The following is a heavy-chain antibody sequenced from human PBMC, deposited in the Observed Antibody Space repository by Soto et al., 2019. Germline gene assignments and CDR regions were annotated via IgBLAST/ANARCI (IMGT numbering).Heavy chain of an antibody. V-gene: IGHV4-59*01. D-gene: IGHD5-18*01. Sequence: SETLSLTCTVSGGSIRNYYWGWIRQSPGKGLEWIANIYHSGTTNYNLSLKGRVSISIDSSKNQVSLRLKSVTAADTAVYYCARGGYRTLAWFDPWGQGTLVTVSS. CDR2: IYHSGTT. CDR3: ARGGYRTLAWFDP. J-gene: IGHJ5*02. CDR1: GGSIRNYY.